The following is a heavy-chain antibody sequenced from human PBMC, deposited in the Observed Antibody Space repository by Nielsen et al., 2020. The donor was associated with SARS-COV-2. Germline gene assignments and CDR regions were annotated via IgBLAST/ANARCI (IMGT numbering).Heavy chain of an antibody. J-gene: IGHJ4*02. Sequence: GSLRLSCAASGFTFSSYAMSWIRQPPGKGLEWIGEINHSGSTNYNPSLKSRVTISVDTSKNQFSLKLSSVTAADTAVYYCARGLGASQRYYFDYWGQGTLVTVSS. CDR2: INHSGST. D-gene: IGHD1-26*01. CDR3: ARGLGASQRYYFDY. V-gene: IGHV4-34*01. CDR1: GFTFSSYA.